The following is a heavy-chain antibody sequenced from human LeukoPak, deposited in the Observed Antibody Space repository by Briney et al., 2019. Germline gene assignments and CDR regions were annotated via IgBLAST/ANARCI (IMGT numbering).Heavy chain of an antibody. V-gene: IGHV1-8*01. Sequence: ASVTVSCKASGYTFTSYDINWVRQATGQGLEWMGWMNPNSGNTGYAQKFQGRVTMTRNTSISTAYMELSSLRSEDTAVYYCARVSVSSSWLEGSTEFDPWGQGTLVTVSS. J-gene: IGHJ5*02. CDR2: MNPNSGNT. D-gene: IGHD6-13*01. CDR1: GYTFTSYD. CDR3: ARVSVSSSWLEGSTEFDP.